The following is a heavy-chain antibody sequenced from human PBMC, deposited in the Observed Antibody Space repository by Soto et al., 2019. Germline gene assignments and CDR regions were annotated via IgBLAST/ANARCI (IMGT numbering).Heavy chain of an antibody. CDR1: GFTFSDYY. CDR3: ARSQGPFWYFDY. Sequence: GGSLRLSCAASGFTFSDYYMSWIRQAPGKGLVWVSYISSSGTPIYYEDSMKGRFTISRDNAKNELYLQMSRLSAEDTAFYYCARSQGPFWYFDYWGQGILVTVSS. V-gene: IGHV3-11*01. CDR2: ISSSGTPI. J-gene: IGHJ4*02.